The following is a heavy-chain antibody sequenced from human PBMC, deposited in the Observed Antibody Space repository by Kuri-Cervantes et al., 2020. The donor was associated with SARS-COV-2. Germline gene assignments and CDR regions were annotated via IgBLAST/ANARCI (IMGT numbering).Heavy chain of an antibody. V-gene: IGHV1-46*01. J-gene: IGHJ6*02. D-gene: IGHD3-22*01. CDR2: INPSGGST. Sequence: ASVKVSCKASGGTFSSYAISWVRRAPGQGLEWMGIINPSGGSTSYAQKFQGRVTMTRGTSTSTVYMELSSLRSEDTAVYYCARETYYYDSSGYYRRLYGMDVWGQGTTVTVSS. CDR3: ARETYYYDSSGYYRRLYGMDV. CDR1: GGTFSSYA.